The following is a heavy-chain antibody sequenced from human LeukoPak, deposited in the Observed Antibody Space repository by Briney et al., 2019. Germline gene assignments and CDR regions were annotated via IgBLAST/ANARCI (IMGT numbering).Heavy chain of an antibody. CDR2: ISDSGGNT. D-gene: IGHD2-2*01. CDR1: GFTFSGFA. V-gene: IGHV3-23*01. Sequence: GGSLRLSRAASGFTFSGFAMSWVRQAPGKGLEWVSSISDSGGNTYYPDSVKGRFTISRDNSKNTLYLQMNSLRAEDTAVYYCARGYCSSSSCYGSDYWGQGTLVTVSS. CDR3: ARGYCSSSSCYGSDY. J-gene: IGHJ4*02.